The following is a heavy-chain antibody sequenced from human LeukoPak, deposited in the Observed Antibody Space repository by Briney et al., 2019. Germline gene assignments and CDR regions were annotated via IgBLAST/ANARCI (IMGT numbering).Heavy chain of an antibody. D-gene: IGHD6-6*01. CDR3: ERERSSSSDY. J-gene: IGHJ4*02. CDR2: IYHSGST. Sequence: SETLSLTCAVSGYSISSGYYWGWIRQPPGKGPEWIGSIYHSGSTYYNPSLKSRVTISVDTSKNQFSLKLSSVTATDAAIYYCERERSSSSDYWGQGTLVTVSS. V-gene: IGHV4-38-2*02. CDR1: GYSISSGYY.